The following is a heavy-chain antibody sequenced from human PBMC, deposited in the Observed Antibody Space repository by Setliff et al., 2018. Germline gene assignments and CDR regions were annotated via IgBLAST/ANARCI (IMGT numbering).Heavy chain of an antibody. D-gene: IGHD4-4*01. CDR3: ARPGGFCDSNDCWDGYVDN. V-gene: IGHV5-51*01. Sequence: GESLKISCKGSGYSFSSYWIGWVRQVPGKGLEWMGIIFPGNSDTRYRPSFQGQVTISADKSISTAYLQWSSLKASDTAMYYCARPGGFCDSNDCWDGYVDNWGQGTPVTVSS. CDR2: IFPGNSDT. CDR1: GYSFSSYW. J-gene: IGHJ4*02.